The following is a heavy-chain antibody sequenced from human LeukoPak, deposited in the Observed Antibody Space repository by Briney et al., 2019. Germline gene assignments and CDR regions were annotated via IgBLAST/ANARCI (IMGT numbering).Heavy chain of an antibody. Sequence: GGSLSLSCAASGFTFRNYAMSWVRQAPGKGLEWVSAIDSGGGTYYANSVKGRFTISRGNSKNTLYLQLSSLRVEDTAVYYCAKGPQGDWGQGALVTVSS. CDR3: AKGPQGD. J-gene: IGHJ4*02. CDR2: IDSGGGT. CDR1: GFTFRNYA. V-gene: IGHV3-23*01. D-gene: IGHD3-16*01.